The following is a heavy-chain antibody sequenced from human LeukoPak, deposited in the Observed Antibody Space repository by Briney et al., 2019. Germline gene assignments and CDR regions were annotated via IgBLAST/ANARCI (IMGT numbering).Heavy chain of an antibody. J-gene: IGHJ3*02. CDR3: ARRTVEAFDI. Sequence: SVEVSCKTSGGTFSSYAISWVRQAPGQGLEWMGGIIPIFGTANYAQKFQGRVTITADESTSTAYMEVNSLRSEDAAVYYCARRTVEAFDIWGQGTMVTVSS. CDR2: IIPIFGTA. CDR1: GGTFSSYA. V-gene: IGHV1-69*01.